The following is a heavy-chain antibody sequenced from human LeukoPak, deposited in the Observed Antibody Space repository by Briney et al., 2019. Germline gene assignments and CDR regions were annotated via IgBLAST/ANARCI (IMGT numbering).Heavy chain of an antibody. CDR2: IDSFGSGA. V-gene: IGHV3-74*03. Sequence: GGSLRLSCAASGFTFSSYSMNWVRQAPGKGLVWVSRIDSFGSGATYADSVKGRFTVSRDNAKNTLYLQMNSLRAEDAAVYYCASSTYSGSHWDAFNIWGQGTMVTVSS. J-gene: IGHJ3*02. CDR3: ASSTYSGSHWDAFNI. D-gene: IGHD1-26*01. CDR1: GFTFSSYS.